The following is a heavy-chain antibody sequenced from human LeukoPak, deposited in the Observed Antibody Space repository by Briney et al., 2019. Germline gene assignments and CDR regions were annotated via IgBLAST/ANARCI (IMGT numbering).Heavy chain of an antibody. CDR2: IYTSGST. CDR1: GGSISSYY. CDR3: ASSVYDFWSGYYGSFDY. J-gene: IGHJ4*02. Sequence: PSETLSLTCTVSGGSISSYYWSWIRQPAGKGLEWIGRIYTSGSTNYNPSLKSRVTMSVDTSKNQFSLKLSSVTAADTAVYYCASSVYDFWSGYYGSFDYWGQGTLVTVSS. D-gene: IGHD3-3*01. V-gene: IGHV4-4*07.